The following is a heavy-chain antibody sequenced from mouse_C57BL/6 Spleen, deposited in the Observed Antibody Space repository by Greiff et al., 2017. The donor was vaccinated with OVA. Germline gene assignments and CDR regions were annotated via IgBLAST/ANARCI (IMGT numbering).Heavy chain of an antibody. D-gene: IGHD1-1*01. CDR1: GYSITSGYY. V-gene: IGHV3-6*01. Sequence: EVKLEESGPGLVKPSQSLSLTCSVTGYSITSGYYWNWIRQFPGNKLEWMGYISYDGSNNYNPSLKNRISITRDTSKNQFFLKLNSVTTEDTATYYCAREYYSSSSWYFDVWGTGTTVTVSS. CDR2: ISYDGSN. J-gene: IGHJ1*03. CDR3: AREYYSSSSWYFDV.